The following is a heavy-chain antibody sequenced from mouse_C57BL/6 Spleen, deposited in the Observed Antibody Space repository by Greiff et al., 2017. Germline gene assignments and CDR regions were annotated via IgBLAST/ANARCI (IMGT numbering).Heavy chain of an antibody. V-gene: IGHV1-15*01. CDR3: TRYGYYDY. J-gene: IGHJ2*01. Sequence: VKLVESGAELVRPGASVTLSCKASGYTFTDYEMHWVKQTPVHGLEWIGAIDPETGGTAYNQKFKGKAILTADKSSSTAYMELRSLTSEDSAVYYCTRYGYYDYWGQGTTLTVSS. CDR1: GYTFTDYE. CDR2: IDPETGGT. D-gene: IGHD2-3*01.